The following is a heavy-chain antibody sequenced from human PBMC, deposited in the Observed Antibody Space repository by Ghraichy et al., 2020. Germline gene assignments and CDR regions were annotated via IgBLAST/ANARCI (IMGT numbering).Heavy chain of an antibody. CDR2: INTSGGTT. J-gene: IGHJ3*02. V-gene: IGHV3-23*01. CDR3: AKIIGDLYYYDSTGYYYFGI. D-gene: IGHD3-22*01. Sequence: LSLTCAASGFTFSRHGMSWVRQSPGKGLDWVSGINTSGGTTHYADSVKGRFTISRDNSKGTLYLQMSSLRAEDTAVYFCAKIIGDLYYYDSTGYYYFGIWGQGTLVTVSS. CDR1: GFTFSRHG.